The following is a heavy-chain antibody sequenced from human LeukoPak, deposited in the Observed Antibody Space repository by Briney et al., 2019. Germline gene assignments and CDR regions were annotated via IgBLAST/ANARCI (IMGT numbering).Heavy chain of an antibody. J-gene: IGHJ6*02. CDR1: GFTFSSYS. V-gene: IGHV3-21*06. CDR2: ISSGSNYI. CDR3: ARDKAQDSVYYGMDV. Sequence: GGSLRLSCAASGFTFSSYSMVWVRQAPGKGLEWVSSISSGSNYIYYADSVKGRFTISRDNARTSLYLQMNSLRDEDTAVYYCARDKAQDSVYYGMDVWGQGTTVTVSS. D-gene: IGHD6-6*01.